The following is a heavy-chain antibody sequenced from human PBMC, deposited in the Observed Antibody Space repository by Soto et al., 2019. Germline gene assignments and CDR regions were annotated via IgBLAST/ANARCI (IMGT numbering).Heavy chain of an antibody. CDR2: IYPGDSDT. J-gene: IGHJ6*03. D-gene: IGHD6-13*01. V-gene: IGHV5-51*01. Sequence: PGESLKISCKGSGYSFTSYLIGWVRQMPGKGLEWMGIIYPGDSDTRYSPSFQGQVTISADKSISTAYLQWSSLKASDTAMYYCARHVSSPTNYYYYYYMDVWGKGTTVTVSS. CDR3: ARHVSSPTNYYYYYYMDV. CDR1: GYSFTSYL.